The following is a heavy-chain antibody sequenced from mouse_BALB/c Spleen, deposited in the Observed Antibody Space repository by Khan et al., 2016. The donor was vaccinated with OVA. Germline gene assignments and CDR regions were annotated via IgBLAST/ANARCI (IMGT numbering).Heavy chain of an antibody. CDR2: IWGDGST. Sequence: QVQLQQSGPGLVAPSQSLSITCTVSEFSLTDYGVNWVRQPPGKGLEWLGMIWGDGSTDYNSALKSRLSISKDNSKSQVLLKMNSLQTDDTARYYCARELRLGGFAYWGQGTLVTVSA. J-gene: IGHJ3*01. CDR1: EFSLTDYG. CDR3: ARELRLGGFAY. D-gene: IGHD1-2*01. V-gene: IGHV2-6-7*01.